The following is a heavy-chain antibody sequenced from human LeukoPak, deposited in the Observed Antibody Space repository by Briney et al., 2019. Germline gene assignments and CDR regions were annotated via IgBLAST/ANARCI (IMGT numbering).Heavy chain of an antibody. J-gene: IGHJ4*02. CDR1: GFTVSSNY. D-gene: IGHD1-26*01. Sequence: GGSLRLSCAASGFTVSSNYMSWVRQAPGKGLEWVSVIYSGGSTYYADSVKGRFTISRDNSKNTLYRQMNSLRAEDTAVYCCASAVRGATDYYFDVWGQGTLVTVSS. CDR2: IYSGGST. CDR3: ASAVRGATDYYFDV. V-gene: IGHV3-53*01.